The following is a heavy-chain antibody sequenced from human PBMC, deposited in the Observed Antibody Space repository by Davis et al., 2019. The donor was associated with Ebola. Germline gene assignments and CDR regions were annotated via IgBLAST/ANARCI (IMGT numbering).Heavy chain of an antibody. CDR3: ARGPSFLGMDV. Sequence: SETLSLTCTVSGGSISSYYWSWIRQPPGKGLEWIGEINHSGSTNYNPSLKSRVTISVDTSKNQFSLKLSSVTAADTAVYYCARGPSFLGMDVWGQGTTVTVSS. CDR2: INHSGST. V-gene: IGHV4-34*01. CDR1: GGSISSYY. J-gene: IGHJ6*02.